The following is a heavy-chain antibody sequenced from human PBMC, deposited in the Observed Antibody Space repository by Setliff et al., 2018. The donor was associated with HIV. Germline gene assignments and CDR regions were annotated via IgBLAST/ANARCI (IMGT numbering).Heavy chain of an antibody. CDR1: GGTFSSYA. Sequence: SVKVSCKASGGTFSSYAINWVRQAPGQGLEWMGGIIPILGIANYAQKFQGRVTITADKSTSTAYMELSSLRSEDTAVYYSARDREYYYDNSGSPSFDYWVPETLLVTVSS. CDR2: IIPILGIA. CDR3: ARDREYYYDNSGSPSFDY. D-gene: IGHD3-22*01. J-gene: IGHJ4*03. V-gene: IGHV1-69*10.